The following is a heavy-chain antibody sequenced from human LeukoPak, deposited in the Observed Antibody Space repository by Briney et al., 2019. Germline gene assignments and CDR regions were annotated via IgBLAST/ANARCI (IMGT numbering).Heavy chain of an antibody. CDR1: GFTFSNYW. CDR2: IKQDGSEK. CDR3: ARYASPLEGMDV. J-gene: IGHJ6*02. V-gene: IGHV3-7*04. Sequence: PGGSLRLSCAASGFTFSNYWMSWVRQDPGKGLEWVANIKQDGSEKYYMDSVKGRFTVSRDNAKNSLSLQMNSLRAGDTAVYYCARYASPLEGMDVWGQGTTVTVSS.